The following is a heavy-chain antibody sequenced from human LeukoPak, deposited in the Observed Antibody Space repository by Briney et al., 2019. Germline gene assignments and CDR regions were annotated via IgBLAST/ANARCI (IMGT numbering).Heavy chain of an antibody. Sequence: GASVKVSCKVSGYTLTELSMHWVRQAPGKGLEWMGGFDPEDGETIYAQKFQGRVTMTEDTSTDTAYMELSSLRSEDTAVYYCARGRSQDTAMVTSSYYMDVWGKGTTVTVSS. CDR2: FDPEDGET. CDR1: GYTLTELS. V-gene: IGHV1-24*01. J-gene: IGHJ6*03. CDR3: ARGRSQDTAMVTSSYYMDV. D-gene: IGHD5-18*01.